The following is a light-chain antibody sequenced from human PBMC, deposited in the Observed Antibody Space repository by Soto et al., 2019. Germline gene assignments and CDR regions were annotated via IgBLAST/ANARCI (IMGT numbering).Light chain of an antibody. J-gene: IGLJ1*01. CDR3: NSYAGDIIRFV. CDR1: SSDVGAYKY. Sequence: QSALTQPASVSGSPGQSVTTSCTGTSSDVGAYKYVSWYQQHPGKAPKLMIYEVSNRPSGVSNRFSGFKSGNTASLTISGLQADDEADPYCNSYAGDIIRFVFGTGTKVTVL. CDR2: EVS. V-gene: IGLV2-14*01.